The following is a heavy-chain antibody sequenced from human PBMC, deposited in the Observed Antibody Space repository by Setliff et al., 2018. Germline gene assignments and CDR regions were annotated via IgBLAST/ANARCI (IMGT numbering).Heavy chain of an antibody. Sequence: PGGSLRLSCAASGFTFNNYALHWVRQAPGKGLEWVAYISHDETNKYYAASVKGRFTISRDNYVNTLYLQMNSLRAEDTAVYYCARDLLGLYVYYFDYWGQGTLVTVSS. V-gene: IGHV3-30*04. CDR3: ARDLLGLYVYYFDY. D-gene: IGHD2-21*02. CDR2: ISHDETNK. CDR1: GFTFNNYA. J-gene: IGHJ4*02.